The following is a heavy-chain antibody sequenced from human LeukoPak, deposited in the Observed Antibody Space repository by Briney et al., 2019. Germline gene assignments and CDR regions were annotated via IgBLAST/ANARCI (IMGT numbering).Heavy chain of an antibody. D-gene: IGHD3-9*01. CDR1: GYTLTELS. Sequence: ASVKVSCRVSGYTLTELSMHWVRQAPGKGLEGMGGCDPEDGETIYAQKFQGRVTMTEDTSTDTAYMELSRLRSEDTAVYYCATVGEGSILTGYYYAFDIWGQGTMVTVSS. CDR3: ATVGEGSILTGYYYAFDI. CDR2: CDPEDGET. J-gene: IGHJ3*02. V-gene: IGHV1-24*01.